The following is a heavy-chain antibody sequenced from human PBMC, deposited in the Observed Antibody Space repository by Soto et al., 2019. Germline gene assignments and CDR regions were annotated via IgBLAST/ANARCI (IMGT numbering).Heavy chain of an antibody. D-gene: IGHD4-17*01. CDR2: VYYSGTT. Sequence: SETLSLTCSVSGGSVSDKTYYWSWIRQPPGKRLEWIGYVYYSGTTNYNPSLKSRVTISVDLSKNRFSLRLSSVTTAATALYYCARTTAVPNTLRSRYFFDYWGQGTLVTVSS. V-gene: IGHV4-61*01. CDR3: ARTTAVPNTLRSRYFFDY. J-gene: IGHJ4*02. CDR1: GGSVSDKTYY.